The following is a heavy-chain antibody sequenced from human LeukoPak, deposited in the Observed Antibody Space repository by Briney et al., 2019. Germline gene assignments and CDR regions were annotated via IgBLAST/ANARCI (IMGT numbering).Heavy chain of an antibody. Sequence: PGRSLRLSCAASGFTFSSYAMHWVRQAPGKGLEWVAVISYDGSNKYYADSVKGRFTISRDNSKNTLYLQMNSLRAEDTAVYYCARDAGFGEPRYYMDVWGKGTTVTVSS. CDR2: ISYDGSNK. D-gene: IGHD3-10*01. J-gene: IGHJ6*03. V-gene: IGHV3-30*01. CDR1: GFTFSSYA. CDR3: ARDAGFGEPRYYMDV.